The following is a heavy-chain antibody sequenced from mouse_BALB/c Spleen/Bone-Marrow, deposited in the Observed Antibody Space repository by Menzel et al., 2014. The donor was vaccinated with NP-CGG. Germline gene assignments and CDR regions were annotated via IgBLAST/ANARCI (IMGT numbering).Heavy chain of an antibody. V-gene: IGHV5-6-4*01. CDR2: ISSVGIYT. Sequence: EVQVVESGGGLVKPGGSLKLSCAASGFTFSSYTMSWVRQTPEKRLEWVATISSVGIYTYYPDSVKGRFTISRDNAKNTLYLQMSSLKSEDTAMYYCTRDLYDGYPYYAMDYWGQGTSVTISS. D-gene: IGHD2-3*01. J-gene: IGHJ4*01. CDR1: GFTFSSYT. CDR3: TRDLYDGYPYYAMDY.